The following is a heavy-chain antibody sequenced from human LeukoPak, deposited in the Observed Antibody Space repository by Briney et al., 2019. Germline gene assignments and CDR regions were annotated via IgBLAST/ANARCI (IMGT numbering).Heavy chain of an antibody. Sequence: GGSLRLSCAASGFTFSTYSMNWVRQTPGKGLEGVSYISGSSSSIYYADSVKGRLTVSRDNAKNSVYLQMDSLRDEDTAIYYCAKAGRSARDDYIFDSWGQGTLVTVSS. CDR3: AKAGRSARDDYIFDS. D-gene: IGHD5-24*01. V-gene: IGHV3-48*02. CDR2: ISGSSSSI. J-gene: IGHJ4*02. CDR1: GFTFSTYS.